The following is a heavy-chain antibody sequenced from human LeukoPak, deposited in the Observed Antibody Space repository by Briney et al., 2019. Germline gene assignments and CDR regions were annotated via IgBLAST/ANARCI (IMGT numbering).Heavy chain of an antibody. D-gene: IGHD2-21*02. Sequence: GGSLRLSCAASGFTFSSNYMSWVRQAPGKGLEWVSIIYTGGSTYYANSVKGRFTISRDNSKNTLYLQMNSLRAEDTAVYYCASSFCGGDCYSFDYWGQGTLVTVSS. CDR2: IYTGGST. CDR3: ASSFCGGDCYSFDY. J-gene: IGHJ4*02. CDR1: GFTFSSNY. V-gene: IGHV3-53*01.